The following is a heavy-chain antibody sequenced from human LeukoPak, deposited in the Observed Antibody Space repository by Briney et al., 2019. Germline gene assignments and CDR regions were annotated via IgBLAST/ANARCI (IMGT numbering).Heavy chain of an antibody. J-gene: IGHJ3*02. CDR1: GFTFSSCS. CDR3: ARDPRGYSAFDI. Sequence: GGSLRPSCAASGFTFSSCSMNWVRQAPGKGLEWVSSISSSSSYIYYADSVKGRFTISRDNAKNSLYLQMNSLRAEDTAVYYCARDPRGYSAFDIWGQGTMVTVSS. CDR2: ISSSSSYI. V-gene: IGHV3-21*01. D-gene: IGHD6-13*01.